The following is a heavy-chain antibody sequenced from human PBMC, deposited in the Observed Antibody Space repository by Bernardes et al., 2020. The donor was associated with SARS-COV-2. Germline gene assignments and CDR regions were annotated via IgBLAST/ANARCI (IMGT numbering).Heavy chain of an antibody. D-gene: IGHD1-26*01. CDR2: ISVYNGHT. CDR3: ARDSIVGPTEIRR. Sequence: ASVKVSCKTFGYTFASYGISWVRQAPGQGLEWMGWISVYNGHTKYAQKVQDRVTMTTDISTSTAYLELRSLRSDDTAVYYCARDSIVGPTEIRRWGQGTLVTVSS. V-gene: IGHV1-18*04. CDR1: GYTFASYG. J-gene: IGHJ4*02.